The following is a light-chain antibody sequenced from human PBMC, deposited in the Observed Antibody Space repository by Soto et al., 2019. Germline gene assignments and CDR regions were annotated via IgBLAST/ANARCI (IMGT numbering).Light chain of an antibody. J-gene: IGKJ4*01. CDR3: QQYRKWPPLT. CDR1: QSVGSA. V-gene: IGKV3-15*01. CDR2: GAS. Sequence: EIVMTQSPATLSVSPGETATLSCRASQSVGSAVAWYQHKPGQAPRLLIVGASIRATGVPGRFSGGGSGTEFTLTIATLQSEDFAVYYCQQYRKWPPLTFGGGTTVEI.